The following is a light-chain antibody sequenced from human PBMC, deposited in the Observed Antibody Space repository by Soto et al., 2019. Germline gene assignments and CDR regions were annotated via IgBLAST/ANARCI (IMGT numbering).Light chain of an antibody. V-gene: IGLV2-8*01. CDR3: SSYAGSNNPYV. J-gene: IGLJ1*01. CDR2: EVS. Sequence: QSVLTQPPSASGSPGQSVTISCTGTSSDVGGYNYVSWYQQHPDKAPKLIIYEVSKRPSGVPDRFSGSKSGNTASLTVSGLQAEDEADYYCSSYAGSNNPYVFGTGTKVTVL. CDR1: SSDVGGYNY.